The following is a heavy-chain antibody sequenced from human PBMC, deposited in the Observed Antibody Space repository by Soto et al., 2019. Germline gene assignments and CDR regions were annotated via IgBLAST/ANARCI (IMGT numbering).Heavy chain of an antibody. J-gene: IGHJ4*02. D-gene: IGHD1-1*01. CDR2: IFHSGRT. CDR3: ARWVEVSLDYFDS. CDR1: RGSMTNDYYY. Sequence: QVQLQESGPGLVMPSETLSLTCSVSRGSMTNDYYYWGWVRQRPGKGLEWIGHIFHSGRTYYNPPLKSRLSRGVDTSINRFSLNLNSLTAADTAVYYCARWVEVSLDYFDSWGPGISVTVSS. V-gene: IGHV4-31*03.